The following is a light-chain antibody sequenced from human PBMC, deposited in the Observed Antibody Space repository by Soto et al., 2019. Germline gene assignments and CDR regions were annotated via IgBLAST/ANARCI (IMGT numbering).Light chain of an antibody. Sequence: EIVLTQSPGPLSLSPGERATLSCRASQSVSTNYLAWYQQKPGQAPRLLLYGASNRATGIPDRFSGSGSGTDFTLNISRLEPEDFAVYYCQQYGSSGTFGKGTKVEIK. J-gene: IGKJ1*01. CDR2: GAS. CDR3: QQYGSSGT. V-gene: IGKV3-20*01. CDR1: QSVSTNY.